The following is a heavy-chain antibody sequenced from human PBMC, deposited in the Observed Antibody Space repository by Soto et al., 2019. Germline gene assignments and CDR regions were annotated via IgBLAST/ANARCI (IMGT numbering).Heavy chain of an antibody. Sequence: QAQLVQSGGEVKKPGASVKVSCKASGYSFISHGITWVRQAPGQGLEWMGWINGYKGITKYAQSLQGRVTVTTDTYTNTAYMELRSLRSDETAVYYCARGFAMPVAFDIWGQGTMVTVSS. D-gene: IGHD2-2*01. CDR3: ARGFAMPVAFDI. J-gene: IGHJ3*02. V-gene: IGHV1-18*04. CDR2: INGYKGIT. CDR1: GYSFISHG.